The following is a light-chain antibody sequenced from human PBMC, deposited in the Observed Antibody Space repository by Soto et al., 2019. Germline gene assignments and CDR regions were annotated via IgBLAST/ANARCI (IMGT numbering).Light chain of an antibody. CDR2: DTS. Sequence: DIQMTQSPSSVSASVGDRVTITCRASQDVSTWLAWYQHKPGKAPNLLIHDTSILQSGVPSRFSGSGSGTEFTLTISSLPPEDFATYYCQQAHSFPLTCGGGTKVDIK. CDR1: QDVSTW. V-gene: IGKV1-12*01. J-gene: IGKJ4*01. CDR3: QQAHSFPLT.